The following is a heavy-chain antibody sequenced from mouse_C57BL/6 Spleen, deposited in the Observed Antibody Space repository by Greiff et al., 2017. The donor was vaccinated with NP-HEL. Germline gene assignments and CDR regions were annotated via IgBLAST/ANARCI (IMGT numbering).Heavy chain of an antibody. CDR2: IYPSDSET. CDR3: ARTRALRSYYFDY. Sequence: QVQLQQPGAELVRPGSSVKLSCKASGYTFTSYWMDWVKQRPGQGLEWIGNIYPSDSETHYNQKFKDKATLTVDKSSSTAYMQLSSLTSEDSAVYYCARTRALRSYYFDYWGQGTTLTVSS. D-gene: IGHD1-1*01. V-gene: IGHV1-61*01. CDR1: GYTFTSYW. J-gene: IGHJ2*01.